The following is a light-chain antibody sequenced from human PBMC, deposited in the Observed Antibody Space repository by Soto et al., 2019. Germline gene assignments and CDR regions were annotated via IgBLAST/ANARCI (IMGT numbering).Light chain of an antibody. J-gene: IGLJ2*01. Sequence: QSALTQPASVSGSPGQSITISCTGTSSDVGGYNFVSWYQQHPGKAPKLMIYDVSNRPSGVSNRFSGSKSGNTASLTISGLQAEEEADYYCTSYTSTNTQLFGGGTKVTVL. V-gene: IGLV2-14*03. CDR1: SSDVGGYNF. CDR2: DVS. CDR3: TSYTSTNTQL.